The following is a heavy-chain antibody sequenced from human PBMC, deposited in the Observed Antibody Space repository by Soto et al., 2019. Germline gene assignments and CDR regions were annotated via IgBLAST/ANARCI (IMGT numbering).Heavy chain of an antibody. Sequence: QVQLVESGGGVVQPGRSLRLSCAASGFTFSSYGMHWVRQAPGKGLEWVALISYDGSNKYSADSVKGRFTISRDNSKNTLYLKMNSLRAEDMAVYYCAKEIWFGFDYWGQGTLVTVSS. CDR1: GFTFSSYG. CDR2: ISYDGSNK. D-gene: IGHD3-10*01. CDR3: AKEIWFGFDY. V-gene: IGHV3-30*18. J-gene: IGHJ4*02.